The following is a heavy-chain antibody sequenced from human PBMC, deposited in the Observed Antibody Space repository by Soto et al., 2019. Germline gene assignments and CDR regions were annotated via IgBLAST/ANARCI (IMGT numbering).Heavy chain of an antibody. CDR2: IYYSGST. CDR1: GGSISSYY. D-gene: IGHD1-26*01. J-gene: IGHJ3*02. Sequence: QVQLQESGPGLVKPSETLSLTCTVSGGSISSYYWSWIRQPPGKGLEWIGYIYYSGSTNYNPSLKRRVTISVDTSKNQFSLKLSSVTAADTAVYYCARARSGSYDAFDIWGQGTMVTVSS. CDR3: ARARSGSYDAFDI. V-gene: IGHV4-59*01.